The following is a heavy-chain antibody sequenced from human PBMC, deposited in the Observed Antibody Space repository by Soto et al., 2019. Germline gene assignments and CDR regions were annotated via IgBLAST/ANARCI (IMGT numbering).Heavy chain of an antibody. D-gene: IGHD4-4*01. CDR2: IYYSGNT. CDR1: GGSISGYY. V-gene: IGHV4-59*01. Sequence: PSETLSLTCTVSGGSISGYYWSWVRQSPGKRPEWIGYIYYSGNTLYNPSLKSRVTISVDTSKNQFSLNLTSVTAADTAVYYCARFRLQGGKYYYYGMDVWGQGTTVTVSS. J-gene: IGHJ6*02. CDR3: ARFRLQGGKYYYYGMDV.